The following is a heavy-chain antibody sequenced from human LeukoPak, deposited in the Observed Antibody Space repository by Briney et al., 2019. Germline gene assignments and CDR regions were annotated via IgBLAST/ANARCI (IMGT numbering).Heavy chain of an antibody. D-gene: IGHD3-9*01. CDR1: GGSISSDCYS. CDR2: ICHTGNT. CDR3: AREAYDVLTGLGGGMDV. V-gene: IGHV4-30-2*01. J-gene: IGHJ6*02. Sequence: SQTLSLTCAVSGGSISSDCYSWSWIRQPPGKGLEGIGYICHTGNTYYNLARRSRVTVSLDRSKNQLFLKLTCVTAAATAAYYCAREAYDVLTGLGGGMDVWGQGTTVTVSS.